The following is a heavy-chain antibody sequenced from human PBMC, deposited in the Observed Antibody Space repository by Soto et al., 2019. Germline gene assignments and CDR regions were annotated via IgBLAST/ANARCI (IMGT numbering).Heavy chain of an antibody. D-gene: IGHD3-3*01. J-gene: IGHJ4*02. Sequence: KPSETLSLTCTVSGDSVSSVGFHWAWLRRPPGKGLEWIGYIYNGGSTYYRPSLESRMRMSLDATRNHYSLRLTSVTAADTAVYFCARAPVGLDTISYFDYWGQGKLVTVSS. CDR1: GDSVSSVGFH. V-gene: IGHV4-30-4*01. CDR3: ARAPVGLDTISYFDY. CDR2: IYNGGST.